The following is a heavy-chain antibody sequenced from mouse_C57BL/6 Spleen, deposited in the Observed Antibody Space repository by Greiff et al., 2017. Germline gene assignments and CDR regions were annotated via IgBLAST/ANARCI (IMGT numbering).Heavy chain of an antibody. CDR3: ARYYVGFYSWFAY. V-gene: IGHV1-53*01. CDR2: INPSNGGT. J-gene: IGHJ3*01. D-gene: IGHD2-3*01. CDR1: GYTFTSYW. Sequence: VKLQQPGTELVKPGASVKLSCKASGYTFTSYWMHWVKQRPGQGLEWIGNINPSNGGTNYNEKFKRKATLTVDKSSSTAYMQLSSLTSEDSSVYYCARYYVGFYSWFAYWGQGTLVTVSA.